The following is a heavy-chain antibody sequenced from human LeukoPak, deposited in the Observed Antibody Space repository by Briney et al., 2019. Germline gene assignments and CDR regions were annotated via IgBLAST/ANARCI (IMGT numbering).Heavy chain of an antibody. CDR1: GGSLSSYY. J-gene: IGHJ4*02. CDR3: AREVLLWFGELGHFDY. CDR2: IYTSGST. V-gene: IGHV4-4*07. D-gene: IGHD3-10*01. Sequence: SETLSLTCTVSGGSLSSYYWSWIRQPAGKGLEWIGRIYTSGSTNYNPSLKSRVTMSVDTSKNQFSLKLSSVTAADTAVYYCAREVLLWFGELGHFDYWGQGTLVTVSS.